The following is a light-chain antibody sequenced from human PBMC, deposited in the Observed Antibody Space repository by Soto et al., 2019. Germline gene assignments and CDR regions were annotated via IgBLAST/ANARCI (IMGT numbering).Light chain of an antibody. CDR1: QSISSY. CDR3: QQSYSTLSIT. V-gene: IGKV1-39*01. Sequence: IQMTQSPSSLSASLGDRVNITCLASQSISSYLNWYQQKPGKAPKLLIYAASSLQSGVPSRFSGSGSGTDFTLTISSLQPEDFATYYCQQSYSTLSITFGQGTRLEIK. CDR2: AAS. J-gene: IGKJ5*01.